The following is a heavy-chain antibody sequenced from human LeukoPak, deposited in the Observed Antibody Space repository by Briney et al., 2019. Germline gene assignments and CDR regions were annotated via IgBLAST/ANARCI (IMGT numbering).Heavy chain of an antibody. CDR2: ISSSSSYI. CDR1: GFTFSSYS. Sequence: GGSLRLSCAASGFTFSSYSMNWVRQAPGKGLEWVSSISSSSSYIYYADSVKGRFTISRDNAKNSLYLQMNSLRAEDTAVYYCARRAAAGPAFDYWGQGTLVTVSS. D-gene: IGHD6-13*01. J-gene: IGHJ4*02. CDR3: ARRAAAGPAFDY. V-gene: IGHV3-21*01.